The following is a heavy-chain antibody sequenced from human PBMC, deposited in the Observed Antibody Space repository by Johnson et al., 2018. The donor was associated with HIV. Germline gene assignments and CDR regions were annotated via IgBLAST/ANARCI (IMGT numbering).Heavy chain of an antibody. CDR3: AKLRSGSYAVDAFDI. V-gene: IGHV3-30*04. Sequence: QVQLVAAGGGVFQPGRSLRLSCAASGFTLRIYAMHWVRQAPGKGLEWLATISYDGSDPYFADSVTRRITIFRANSKNTVYLQLNSLRVEDTAVYYCAKLRSGSYAVDAFDIWGQGTMVTVSS. D-gene: IGHD1-26*01. CDR1: GFTLRIYA. J-gene: IGHJ3*02. CDR2: ISYDGSDP.